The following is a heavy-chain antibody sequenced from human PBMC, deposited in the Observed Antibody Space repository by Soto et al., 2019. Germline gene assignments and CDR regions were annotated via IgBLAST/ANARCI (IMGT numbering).Heavy chain of an antibody. CDR2: IYWDDAK. V-gene: IGHV2-5*02. J-gene: IGHJ6*02. CDR1: GFSLSTSGVG. CDR3: AYLPCSGGSCHWFSFSGMDV. Sequence: QITLKESGPTLVKPTQTLTLTCTFSGFSLSTSGVGVAWIRQPPGKALELLALIYWDDAKRYRPSLESRLTITQATSKNQVVLTMTHMASVDTATYYCAYLPCSGGSCHWFSFSGMDVWGQGTTVNVSS. D-gene: IGHD2-15*01.